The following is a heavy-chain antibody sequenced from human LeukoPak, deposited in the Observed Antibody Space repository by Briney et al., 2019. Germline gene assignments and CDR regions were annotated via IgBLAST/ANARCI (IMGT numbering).Heavy chain of an antibody. V-gene: IGHV3-21*04. CDR1: GFTFTSYS. D-gene: IGHD3-9*01. J-gene: IGHJ4*02. CDR2: ISSGNNYI. CDR3: ARPLRYFDYLPCHY. Sequence: PGGSLRLSCAASGFTFTSYSINWVRQAPGKGLEWVSYISSGNNYIYYADSVKGRFTISRDNANNSVYLQMDSLRAEDTAVYSCARPLRYFDYLPCHYWGQGTLVTVSS.